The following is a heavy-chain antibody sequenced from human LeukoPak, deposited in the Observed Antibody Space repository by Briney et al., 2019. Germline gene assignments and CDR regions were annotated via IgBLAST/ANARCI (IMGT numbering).Heavy chain of an antibody. CDR1: GFXFSNYW. Sequence: GGSLRLSCAASGFXFSNYWIHWVRQAPGKGLVWVSRINTDGSSTIYADSVKGRFTISRDNAKNTLYLQMNSLRAEDTAVYYCAREAGLSLWGQGTLVTVSS. V-gene: IGHV3-74*01. CDR2: INTDGSST. J-gene: IGHJ4*02. CDR3: AREAGLSL. D-gene: IGHD2/OR15-2a*01.